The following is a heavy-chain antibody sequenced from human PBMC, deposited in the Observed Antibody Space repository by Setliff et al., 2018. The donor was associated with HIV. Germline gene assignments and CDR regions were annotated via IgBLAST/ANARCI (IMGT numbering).Heavy chain of an antibody. CDR2: IYSNGNT. CDR3: ARESPDGLDY. D-gene: IGHD2-8*01. V-gene: IGHV4-61*02. Sequence: SETLSLTCTVSGDSISSRSYYWSWIRQPAGKGLEWIGRIYSNGNTDYNPSLKSRVTISEDTSKNQFSLKVDSVTAADTAMYFCARESPDGLDYWGQGTLVTVSS. J-gene: IGHJ4*02. CDR1: GDSISSRSYY.